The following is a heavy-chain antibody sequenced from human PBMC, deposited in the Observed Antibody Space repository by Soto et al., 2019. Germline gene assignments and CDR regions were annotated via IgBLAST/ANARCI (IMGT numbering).Heavy chain of an antibody. CDR3: AKGNYYYDSSGYSY. CDR2: ISTYNGNT. Sequence: ASVKVSCKASGYTFTSYGIRWVRQAPGQGLELMGWISTYNGNTNYAQKLQGRVTLTTDTSTSTAYMELRSLRAEDTAVYYCAKGNYYYDSSGYSYWGQRTLVTVYS. D-gene: IGHD3-22*01. V-gene: IGHV1-18*04. J-gene: IGHJ4*02. CDR1: GYTFTSYG.